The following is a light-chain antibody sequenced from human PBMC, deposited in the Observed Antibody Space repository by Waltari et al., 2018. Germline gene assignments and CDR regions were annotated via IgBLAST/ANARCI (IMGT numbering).Light chain of an antibody. V-gene: IGKV1-5*03. J-gene: IGKJ1*01. CDR2: KAS. CDR3: QYSTT. CDR1: QSISTW. Sequence: DLQVTQSPSTLSASVGARVTITCRASQSISTWVAWYQQKPGKAPKLLIYKASSLESGVPSRFSGSGSGTEFTLTISSLQPDDFATYYCQYSTTFGQGTKVEIK.